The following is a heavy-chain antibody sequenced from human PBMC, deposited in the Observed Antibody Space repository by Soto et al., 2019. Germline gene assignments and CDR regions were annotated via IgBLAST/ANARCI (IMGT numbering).Heavy chain of an antibody. Sequence: ETLSVSCGVYGGSLSGYFWTWIRQPPGKGLEWSGEINDSGSPNYNPSLKSRVTISVDTSKNQFSLKLSSVNAGETAVYYCARGLTLGYCSGTSCYNWLEAWGQGTLVTVSA. V-gene: IGHV4-34*01. CDR3: ARGLTLGYCSGTSCYNWLEA. J-gene: IGHJ5*02. D-gene: IGHD2-2*01. CDR2: INDSGSP. CDR1: GGSLSGYF.